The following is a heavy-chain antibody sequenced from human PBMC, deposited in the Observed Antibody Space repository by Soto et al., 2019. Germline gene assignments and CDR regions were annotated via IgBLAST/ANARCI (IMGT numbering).Heavy chain of an antibody. J-gene: IGHJ4*02. V-gene: IGHV4-59*12. Sequence: QVQLQESGPGLVKPSETLSLTCTVSGGSISSYYWSWIRQPPGKGLEWIGYIYYSGSTNYNPSLKSRVTISVDTSKNQFSLKLSSVTATDTAVYYCARDLPPSDYWGQGTLVTVSS. CDR2: IYYSGST. CDR3: ARDLPPSDY. CDR1: GGSISSYY.